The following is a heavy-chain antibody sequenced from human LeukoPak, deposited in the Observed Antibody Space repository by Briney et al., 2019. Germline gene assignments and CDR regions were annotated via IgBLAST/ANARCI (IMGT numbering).Heavy chain of an antibody. CDR2: ISSSSSYI. J-gene: IGHJ4*02. Sequence: PGGSLRLSCAASGFTFSSYSMNWVRQAPGKGLEWVSSISSSSSYIYYADSVKGRFTISRDNAKNSLYLQMNSLRAEDTAVYYCARDQRYNWNYLPDYWGQGTLVTVSS. D-gene: IGHD1-7*01. CDR3: ARDQRYNWNYLPDY. V-gene: IGHV3-21*01. CDR1: GFTFSSYS.